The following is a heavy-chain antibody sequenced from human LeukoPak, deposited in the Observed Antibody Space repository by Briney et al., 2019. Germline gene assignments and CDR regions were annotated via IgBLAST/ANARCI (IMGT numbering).Heavy chain of an antibody. CDR3: ARGGYFDWLLSHSDY. Sequence: GRSLRLSCAASGFTFSSYAMHWVRQAPGKGLEWVAVISYVGSNKYYADSVKGRFTISRDNSKNTLYLQMNSLRAEDTAVYYCARGGYFDWLLSHSDYWGQGTLVTVSS. CDR2: ISYVGSNK. D-gene: IGHD3-9*01. CDR1: GFTFSSYA. V-gene: IGHV3-30*04. J-gene: IGHJ4*02.